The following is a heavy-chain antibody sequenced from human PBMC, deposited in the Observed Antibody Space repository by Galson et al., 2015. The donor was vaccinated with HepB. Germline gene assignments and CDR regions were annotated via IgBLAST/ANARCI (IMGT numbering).Heavy chain of an antibody. J-gene: IGHJ4*02. CDR3: ARAGTMVQGVITNFDY. D-gene: IGHD3-10*01. Sequence: SVKVSCKASGYTFTSYGTSWVRQAPGQGLEWMGWISAYNGNTNYAQKLQGRVTMTTDTSTSTAYMELRSLRSDDTAVYYCARAGTMVQGVITNFDYWGQGTLVTVSS. CDR1: GYTFTSYG. V-gene: IGHV1-18*01. CDR2: ISAYNGNT.